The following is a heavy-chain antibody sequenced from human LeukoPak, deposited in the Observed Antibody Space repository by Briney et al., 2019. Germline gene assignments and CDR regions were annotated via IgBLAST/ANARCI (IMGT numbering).Heavy chain of an antibody. CDR2: ISSSSSYI. J-gene: IGHJ6*02. V-gene: IGHV3-21*01. D-gene: IGHD5-12*01. CDR3: ARGHSGYDHYYYGMDV. CDR1: GFTFSSYS. Sequence: GGSLRLSCAASGFTFSSYSMNWVRQAPGKGLEWVSSISSSSSYIYYADSVKGRFTISRDNSKNTLYLQMNSLRAEDTAVYYCARGHSGYDHYYYGMDVWGQGTTVTVSS.